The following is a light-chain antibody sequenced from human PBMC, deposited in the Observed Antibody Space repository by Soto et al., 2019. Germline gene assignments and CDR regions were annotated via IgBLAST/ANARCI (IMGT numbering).Light chain of an antibody. CDR1: QSVNSNY. V-gene: IGKV3-20*01. Sequence: EIVLTQSPGTLSLSPGERATLSCRASQSVNSNYLAWYQQKSGQAPRLLIYGASNRATGIPDRFSGSGSGTDFTLTISRLEPEDFAVFYCQQYGSSPLTFGQGTRLEIK. CDR2: GAS. J-gene: IGKJ5*01. CDR3: QQYGSSPLT.